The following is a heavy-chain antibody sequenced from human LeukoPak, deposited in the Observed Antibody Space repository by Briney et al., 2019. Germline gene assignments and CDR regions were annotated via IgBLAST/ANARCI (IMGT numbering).Heavy chain of an antibody. Sequence: GGSLRLSCAASGFNFRNYAMHWVRQAPGKEPEWVALIRFDGSHKYYADSVRGRFTISRDNSRDTLSLQMSSLRAEDTAVYYCTRSAYCTGGTCYSKTFDYWGQGTLVTVSS. J-gene: IGHJ4*02. CDR1: GFNFRNYA. D-gene: IGHD2-15*01. CDR3: TRSAYCTGGTCYSKTFDY. CDR2: IRFDGSHK. V-gene: IGHV3-30*02.